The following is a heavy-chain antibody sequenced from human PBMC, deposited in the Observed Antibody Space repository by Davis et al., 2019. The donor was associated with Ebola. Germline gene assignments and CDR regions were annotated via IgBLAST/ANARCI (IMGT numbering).Heavy chain of an antibody. Sequence: PGGSLRLSCAASGFTFSSYAMSWVRQAPGKGLEWVSAINDNGGHTYYADSVKGRFTISRDNSQNTLYLQMNSLRADDTAIYYCARGYCSGGSCYQYNWFDPWGQGTLVTVPS. CDR3: ARGYCSGGSCYQYNWFDP. J-gene: IGHJ5*02. CDR2: INDNGGHT. D-gene: IGHD2-15*01. CDR1: GFTFSSYA. V-gene: IGHV3-23*01.